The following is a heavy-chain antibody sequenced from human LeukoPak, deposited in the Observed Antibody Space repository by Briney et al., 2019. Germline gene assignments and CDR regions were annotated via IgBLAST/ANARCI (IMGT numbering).Heavy chain of an antibody. CDR1: GFTFSSYW. V-gene: IGHV3-74*01. J-gene: IGHJ1*01. D-gene: IGHD3-10*01. CDR2: IKSDGSST. Sequence: PGGSLRLSCAASGFTFSSYWMHWVRQAPGKGLVWVSRIKSDGSSTTYADSVKGRFTISRDNSKNTLYLQMNSLRAEDTAVYYCASSPIRPDYYGSGSRTHYFQHWGQGTLVTVSS. CDR3: ASSPIRPDYYGSGSRTHYFQH.